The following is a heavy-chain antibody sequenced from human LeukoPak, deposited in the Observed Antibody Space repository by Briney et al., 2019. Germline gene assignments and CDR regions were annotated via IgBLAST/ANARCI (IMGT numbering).Heavy chain of an antibody. V-gene: IGHV3-23*01. CDR3: AKAPFGGVIAFDY. D-gene: IGHD3-16*01. CDR2: MSGSGGST. CDR1: GFTFSSYA. Sequence: HPGGSLRLSCAASGFTFSSYAMSWVRQAQGKGLEWVSAMSGSGGSTYYADSVKGRFTISRDNSKNTLYLQMNSLRAEDTAVYYCAKAPFGGVIAFDYWGQGTLVTVSS. J-gene: IGHJ4*02.